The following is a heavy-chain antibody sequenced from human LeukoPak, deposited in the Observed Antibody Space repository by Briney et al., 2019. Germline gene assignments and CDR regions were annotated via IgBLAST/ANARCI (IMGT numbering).Heavy chain of an antibody. CDR3: ARHVPSNWGSFDY. V-gene: IGHV4-39*01. J-gene: IGHJ4*02. D-gene: IGHD7-27*01. CDR1: GXSISSSTYY. Sequence: SETLSLTCTVSGXSISSSTYYCGWIRQPPGMGLEWIGSVFYIGSTYYYPSLKSRVTISVDTSKNQFSLKLSSVTASDTAVYYCARHVPSNWGSFDYWGQGTLVTVSS. CDR2: VFYIGST.